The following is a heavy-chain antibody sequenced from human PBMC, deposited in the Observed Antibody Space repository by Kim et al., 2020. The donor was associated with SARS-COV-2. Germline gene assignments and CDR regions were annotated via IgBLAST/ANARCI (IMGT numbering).Heavy chain of an antibody. D-gene: IGHD3-10*01. CDR3: ASELLLVRGGRPY. Sequence: YADSEKGRFTISRDNAKNSLYLQMNSLGDEDTAVYYCASELLLVRGGRPYWGQGTLVTVSS. V-gene: IGHV3-48*02. J-gene: IGHJ4*02.